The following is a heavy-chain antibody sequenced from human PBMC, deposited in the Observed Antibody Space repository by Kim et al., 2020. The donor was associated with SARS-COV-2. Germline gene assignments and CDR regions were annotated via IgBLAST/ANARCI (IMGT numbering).Heavy chain of an antibody. CDR1: GFTFNNYA. D-gene: IGHD6-13*01. CDR2: ISGDGPSS. J-gene: IGHJ4*02. Sequence: GGSLRLSCAGSGFTFNNYAMSWVRQTPGKGLEWVSAISGDGPSSFSADSVRGRFTISRDNSQKTLFLQMNSLRAEDTAVYYCATHPGAAVGTDHFVYWGQGTRATVSS. V-gene: IGHV3-23*01. CDR3: ATHPGAAVGTDHFVY.